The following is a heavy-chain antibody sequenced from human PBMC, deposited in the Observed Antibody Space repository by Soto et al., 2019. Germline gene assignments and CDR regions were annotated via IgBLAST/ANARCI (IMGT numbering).Heavy chain of an antibody. Sequence: EVQLVESGGGLVQPGGSLRLSCAASGFTFSTYWMDWVRQAPGEGLVWVSRINSAGSSTVYADSVKGRFTISRDNAENTLYLQMNNLRAEDTAVYYCARDDDRAGEALVMWGQGTMVTVSS. CDR2: INSAGSST. J-gene: IGHJ3*02. D-gene: IGHD3-16*01. V-gene: IGHV3-74*01. CDR3: ARDDDRAGEALVM. CDR1: GFTFSTYW.